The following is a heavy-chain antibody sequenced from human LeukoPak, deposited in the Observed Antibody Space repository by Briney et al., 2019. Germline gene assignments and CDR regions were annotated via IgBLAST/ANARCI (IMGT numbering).Heavy chain of an antibody. CDR1: GGSISSSSYY. Sequence: SETLSLTCTVSGGSISSSSYYWGWIRQPPGKGLEWIGSIYYSGSTYYNPSLKSRVTISVDTSKNQFSLKLSSVTAADTAVYYCAKSGYRPYYFDYWGQGTLVTVSS. CDR2: IYYSGST. J-gene: IGHJ4*02. CDR3: AKSGYRPYYFDY. D-gene: IGHD5-18*01. V-gene: IGHV4-39*07.